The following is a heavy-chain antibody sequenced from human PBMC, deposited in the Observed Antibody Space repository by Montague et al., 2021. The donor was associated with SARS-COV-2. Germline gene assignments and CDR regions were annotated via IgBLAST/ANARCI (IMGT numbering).Heavy chain of an antibody. D-gene: IGHD3-10*01. CDR3: AREHGSGSPFDY. CDR2: IDWDDDK. V-gene: IGHV2-70*11. CDR1: GFSLSTSGMC. J-gene: IGHJ4*02. Sequence: PALVKPTQTLTLTCTFSGFSLSTSGMCVSWIRQPPGKALEWLARIDWDDDKYYSTSLKTRLTISKDTSKNQVVLTMTNMDPVDTATYYCAREHGSGSPFDYWGQGTLVTVSS.